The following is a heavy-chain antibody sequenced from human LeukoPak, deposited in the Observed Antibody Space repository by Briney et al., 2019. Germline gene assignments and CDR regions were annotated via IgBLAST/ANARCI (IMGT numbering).Heavy chain of an antibody. Sequence: TSETLSLTCTVSGGSISSHYWSWIRQPPGKGLEWIGYMYYSGNTNYNPSLKSRVTISVDTSKNQFSLKVSSVTAADTAVYYCARDEAVAGSDYYYGMDVWGQGTTVTVSS. V-gene: IGHV4-59*11. CDR3: ARDEAVAGSDYYYGMDV. D-gene: IGHD6-19*01. CDR2: MYYSGNT. CDR1: GGSISSHY. J-gene: IGHJ6*02.